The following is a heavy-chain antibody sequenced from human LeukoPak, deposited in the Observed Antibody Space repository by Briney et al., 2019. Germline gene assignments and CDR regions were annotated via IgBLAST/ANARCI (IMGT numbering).Heavy chain of an antibody. D-gene: IGHD3-22*01. Sequence: PSETLSLTCAVYGGSFSGYYWSWIRQPPGKGLEWIGEINHSGSTNYNPSLKSRVTISVHTSKNQFSLKLSSVTAADTAVYYCAKEADSTGYHEYFHHWGQGTLVTVSS. CDR1: GGSFSGYY. CDR2: INHSGST. CDR3: AKEADSTGYHEYFHH. J-gene: IGHJ1*01. V-gene: IGHV4-34*01.